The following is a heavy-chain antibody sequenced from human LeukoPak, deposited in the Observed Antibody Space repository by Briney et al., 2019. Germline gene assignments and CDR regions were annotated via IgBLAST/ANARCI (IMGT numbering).Heavy chain of an antibody. Sequence: GESLKISCKGSGYSFTSYWIGWVRQMPGKGLEWMGIIYPGASDTRYSPSFQGQVTISADKSISPAYLQWSSLKASDTAMYYCARQGPISPPEGEHWGQGNLVTVSS. CDR2: IYPGASDT. J-gene: IGHJ4*02. V-gene: IGHV5-51*01. CDR3: ARQGPISPPEGEH. CDR1: GYSFTSYW. D-gene: IGHD3-3*01.